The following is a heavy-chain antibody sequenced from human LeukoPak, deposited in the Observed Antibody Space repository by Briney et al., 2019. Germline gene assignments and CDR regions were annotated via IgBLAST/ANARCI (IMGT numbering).Heavy chain of an antibody. D-gene: IGHD3-22*01. CDR1: GGSISSGSYY. Sequence: PSETLSLTCTVSGGSISSGSYYWSWIRQPAGKGLEWIGRIYTSGSTNYNPSLKSRVTISVDTSKNQFSLKLNSVTAADTAVYYCARFIYYDSSGHKSFDYWGQGTLVTVSS. J-gene: IGHJ4*02. CDR2: IYTSGST. V-gene: IGHV4-61*02. CDR3: ARFIYYDSSGHKSFDY.